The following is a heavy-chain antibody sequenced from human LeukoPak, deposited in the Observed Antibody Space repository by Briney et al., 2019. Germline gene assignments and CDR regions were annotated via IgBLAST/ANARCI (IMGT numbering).Heavy chain of an antibody. CDR2: IWYDGSNK. CDR3: ARETGAQRWLQSGEEYFQH. CDR1: GFTFSSYG. V-gene: IGHV3-33*01. Sequence: GRSLRLSCAASGFTFSSYGMHWVRQAPGKGLEWVAVIWYDGSNKYYADSVKGRFTISRDNSKNTLYLQMNSRRAEDTAVYYCARETGAQRWLQSGEEYFQHWGQGTLVTVSS. D-gene: IGHD5-24*01. J-gene: IGHJ1*01.